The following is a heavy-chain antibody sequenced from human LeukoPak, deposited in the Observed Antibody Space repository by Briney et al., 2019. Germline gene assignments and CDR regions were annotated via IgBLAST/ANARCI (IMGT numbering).Heavy chain of an antibody. CDR3: ARGGGYSGYDYRIFDY. J-gene: IGHJ4*02. CDR2: ISSNGGST. Sequence: GGSLRLSCSASGFTFSSYAMHWVRQAPGKGLEYVSAISSNGGSTYYADSVKGRFTISRDNSKNTVYLQMNSLRAEDTAVYYCARGGGYSGYDYRIFDYWGQGTLVTVSS. D-gene: IGHD5-12*01. V-gene: IGHV3-64*04. CDR1: GFTFSSYA.